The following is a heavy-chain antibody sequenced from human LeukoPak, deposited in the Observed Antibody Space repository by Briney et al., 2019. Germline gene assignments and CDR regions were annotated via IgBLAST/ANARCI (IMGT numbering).Heavy chain of an antibody. D-gene: IGHD3-22*01. V-gene: IGHV5-51*01. Sequence: GESLKISCKGSGYSFTSYWIGWVRQMAGKGLEWMGTIYPGDSDTRYSPSFQGQVTISADKSISTAYLQWSSLKASDTAMYYCARQGSGYYYGPDYWGQGTLVTVSS. J-gene: IGHJ4*02. CDR3: ARQGSGYYYGPDY. CDR1: GYSFTSYW. CDR2: IYPGDSDT.